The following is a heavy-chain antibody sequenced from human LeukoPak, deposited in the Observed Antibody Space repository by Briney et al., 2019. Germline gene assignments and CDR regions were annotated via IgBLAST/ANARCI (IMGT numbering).Heavy chain of an antibody. J-gene: IGHJ4*02. D-gene: IGHD4-17*01. CDR3: ARDYGGYCLDY. Sequence: GGSLRLSCAASGFTFSSYGMHWVRQAPGKGLEWVAVIWYDGSNKYYADSVKGRFTISRDNSKNTLYLQMNSLRAEDTAVYYCARDYGGYCLDYWGQGTLVTVSS. CDR2: IWYDGSNK. CDR1: GFTFSSYG. V-gene: IGHV3-33*01.